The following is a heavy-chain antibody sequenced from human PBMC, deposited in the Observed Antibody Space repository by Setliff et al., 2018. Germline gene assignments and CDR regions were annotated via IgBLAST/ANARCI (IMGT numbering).Heavy chain of an antibody. CDR3: ARGRDFWSGYLVY. CDR1: GYTFTDYY. CDR2: INPDSGGT. J-gene: IGHJ4*02. V-gene: IGHV1-2*06. Sequence: GASVKVSCKASGYTFTDYYIHWVRQAPGQGLEWMGRINPDSGGTNYAQKFQGRVTMTRDTSITAAYMELSRLRSDDTAVYYCARGRDFWSGYLVYWGQGTLVTVSS. D-gene: IGHD3-3*01.